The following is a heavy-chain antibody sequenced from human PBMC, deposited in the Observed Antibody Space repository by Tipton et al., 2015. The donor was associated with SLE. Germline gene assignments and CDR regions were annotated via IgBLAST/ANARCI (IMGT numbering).Heavy chain of an antibody. V-gene: IGHV4-59*01. J-gene: IGHJ4*02. CDR3: AASRYSYGFDY. Sequence: TLSLTCTVSGGPISSYYWSWIRQPPGKGLEWIGYIYFSGSTNYNPSLKSRVTISVDTSKNQFSLKLSSVTAADTAVYYCAASRYSYGFDYWGQGTLVTASS. CDR1: GGPISSYY. CDR2: IYFSGST. D-gene: IGHD5-18*01.